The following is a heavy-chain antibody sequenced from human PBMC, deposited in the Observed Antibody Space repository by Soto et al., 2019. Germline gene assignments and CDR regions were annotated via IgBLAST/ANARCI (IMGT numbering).Heavy chain of an antibody. CDR3: AKEGSSSWYPTNDAFDI. Sequence: EVQLLESGGGLVQPGGSLRLSCAASGFTFSSYAMSWVRQAPGKGLEWVSAISGSGGSTYYADSVKGRFTISRDNSKNTLYLQMNSLRAEDTAVYYCAKEGSSSWYPTNDAFDIWGQGTMVTVSS. CDR2: ISGSGGST. CDR1: GFTFSSYA. V-gene: IGHV3-23*01. D-gene: IGHD6-13*01. J-gene: IGHJ3*02.